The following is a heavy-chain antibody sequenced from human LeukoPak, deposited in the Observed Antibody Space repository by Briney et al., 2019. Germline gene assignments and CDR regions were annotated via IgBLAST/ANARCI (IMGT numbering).Heavy chain of an antibody. Sequence: PGGSLRLSCAASGFTFSSYAMSWVPQAPGKGREGVSGISGRGVSTNNADSVRGRFTISRDNSTNTLYLQMNSLRAEDTAVYNCAKEVVGEVAATYPDSWGQGTLVTVSS. CDR1: GFTFSSYA. CDR2: ISGRGVST. CDR3: AKEVVGEVAATYPDS. D-gene: IGHD2-15*01. J-gene: IGHJ4*02. V-gene: IGHV3-23*01.